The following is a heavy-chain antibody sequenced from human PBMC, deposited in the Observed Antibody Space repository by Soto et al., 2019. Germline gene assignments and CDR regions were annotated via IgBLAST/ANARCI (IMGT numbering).Heavy chain of an antibody. CDR1: GGSISSRSYS. V-gene: IGHV4-39*02. CDR3: AKEDSSSWHYYYGMDV. J-gene: IGHJ6*02. Sequence: SETLSLTCTVSGGSISSRSYSWGWIRQPPRKGPEWIGTFYYSGSTYYNTSLKSRVTISVDTTKNQFFLKLNSVTAADTAVYYCAKEDSSSWHYYYGMDVWGQGTTVTVSS. CDR2: FYYSGST. D-gene: IGHD6-13*01.